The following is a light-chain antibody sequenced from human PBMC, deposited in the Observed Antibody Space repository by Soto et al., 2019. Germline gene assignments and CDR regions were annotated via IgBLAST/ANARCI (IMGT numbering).Light chain of an antibody. Sequence: EIVMTQSPATLSVSPGERATLSCRASQSVSSNLAWYRQKPGQAPRLLTYGASTRATGIPARFSGSGSGTEFTLTISSLQSEDFAVYYCQQHNHWPSFGQGTKLEIK. CDR3: QQHNHWPS. CDR1: QSVSSN. CDR2: GAS. J-gene: IGKJ2*01. V-gene: IGKV3-15*01.